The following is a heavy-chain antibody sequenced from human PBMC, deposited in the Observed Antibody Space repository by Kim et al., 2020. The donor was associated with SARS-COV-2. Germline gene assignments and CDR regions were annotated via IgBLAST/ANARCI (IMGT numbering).Heavy chain of an antibody. J-gene: IGHJ4*02. V-gene: IGHV4-59*01. CDR3: ARETYSRGWYANYFDY. D-gene: IGHD6-19*01. Sequence: SLKSRVTISLDTSKNQFSLKLSSVTAADTAVYFCARETYSRGWYANYFDYWGQGTLVTVSS.